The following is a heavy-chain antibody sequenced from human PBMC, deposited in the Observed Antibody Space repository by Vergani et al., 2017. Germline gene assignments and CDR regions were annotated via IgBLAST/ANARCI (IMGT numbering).Heavy chain of an antibody. V-gene: IGHV3-11*01. CDR3: AGGRGPYNWNDVGDY. J-gene: IGHJ4*02. CDR1: GFTFCDYD. Sequence: QVQLVESGGGLVKPGGSLRLSCAASGFTFCDYDMSWIRQAPRKGLEWSSYISSSGSTIDPADTVKGRFTISRENAKNSLYPQMNSLRAEDTAGYYCAGGRGPYNWNDVGDYWGQGTLVTVSS. CDR2: ISSSGSTI. D-gene: IGHD1-20*01.